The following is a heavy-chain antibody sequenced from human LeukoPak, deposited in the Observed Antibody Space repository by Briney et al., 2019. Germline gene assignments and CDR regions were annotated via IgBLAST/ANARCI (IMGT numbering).Heavy chain of an antibody. D-gene: IGHD5-12*01. Sequence: PETLSLTCAVSGASINDFYWTWIRQPPGKGLEWIGYVYYGGSTNYNPSLKSRVSMSVDTSKNQFSLTLTSVTVADTAFYYCARGGIRGYSAFDNLDFWGLGTHVTVSS. CDR3: ARGGIRGYSAFDNLDF. V-gene: IGHV4-59*01. CDR2: VYYGGST. J-gene: IGHJ4*02. CDR1: GASINDFY.